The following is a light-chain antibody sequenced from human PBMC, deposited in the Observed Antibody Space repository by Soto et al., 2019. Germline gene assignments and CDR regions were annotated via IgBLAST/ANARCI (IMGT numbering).Light chain of an antibody. Sequence: EIVLTQSPGTLSLSPGERATLSCRSSQSVSSSYLAWYQQKPGQAPRLLIYGASSRATGIPDRFSGSGSGTAFNFTISRLEPEDFAVSYCQQSGSSPRTFGQGTKVEIK. J-gene: IGKJ1*01. CDR3: QQSGSSPRT. CDR2: GAS. V-gene: IGKV3-20*01. CDR1: QSVSSSY.